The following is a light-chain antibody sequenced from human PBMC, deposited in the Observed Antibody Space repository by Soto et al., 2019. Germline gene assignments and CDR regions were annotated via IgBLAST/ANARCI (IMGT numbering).Light chain of an antibody. CDR1: SSDVGGYDY. J-gene: IGLJ1*01. CDR3: SSHTSGSTRV. Sequence: QSALTQPASVSGPPGQSIAISCTGTSSDVGGYDYVSWYQQQPDKATKLMIYEVTKQPSGVSKCISGSKSGNTAFLTISGLQAEDEADYYCSSHTSGSTRVFGTGT. V-gene: IGLV2-14*01. CDR2: EVT.